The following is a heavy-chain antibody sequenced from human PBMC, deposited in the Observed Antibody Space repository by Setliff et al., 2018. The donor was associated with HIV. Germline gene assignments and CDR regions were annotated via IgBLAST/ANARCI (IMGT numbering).Heavy chain of an antibody. J-gene: IGHJ3*02. Sequence: PSETLSLTCNVSGGSINRPTHHWGWVRQPPGKGLEWLGNIYYGGSTSYNPSLKGRVTISSDTSKNRFSLRLTSVTAADTAVYYCAVRTAIWGPGTMVTVS. V-gene: IGHV4-39*01. CDR3: AVRTAI. D-gene: IGHD2-21*02. CDR2: IYYGGST. CDR1: GGSINRPTHH.